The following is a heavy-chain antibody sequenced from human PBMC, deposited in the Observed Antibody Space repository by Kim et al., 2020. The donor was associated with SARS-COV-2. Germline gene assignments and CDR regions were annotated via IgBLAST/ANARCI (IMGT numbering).Heavy chain of an antibody. Sequence: LKSRVTISVDTSKNQFSLKLSSVTAADTAVYYWARLSVVPAWWGYYYMDVWGKGTTVTVSS. J-gene: IGHJ6*03. CDR3: ARLSVVPAWWGYYYMDV. V-gene: IGHV4-39*01. D-gene: IGHD2-2*01.